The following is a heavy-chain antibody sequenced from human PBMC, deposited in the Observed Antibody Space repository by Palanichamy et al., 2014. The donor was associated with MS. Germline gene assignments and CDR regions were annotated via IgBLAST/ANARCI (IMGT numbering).Heavy chain of an antibody. Sequence: EVQLVESGGGPGEGLGGPVRLSCAASGFTFSNYHMNWVRQAPGKGLEWVSFISSSSSYIYQADSVKGRFTISRDNAKNSLYLQMNSLRAEDTAVYYCGKSVRDYYYYAMDVWGQGTTVTVSS. J-gene: IGHJ6*02. CDR2: ISSSSSYI. V-gene: IGHV3-21*04. CDR1: GFTFSNYH. CDR3: GKSVRDYYYYAMDV.